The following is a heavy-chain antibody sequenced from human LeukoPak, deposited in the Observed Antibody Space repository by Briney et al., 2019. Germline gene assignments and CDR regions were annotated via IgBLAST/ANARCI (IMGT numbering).Heavy chain of an antibody. V-gene: IGHV3-23*01. CDR3: AKSTYSFSPFDI. J-gene: IGHJ3*02. D-gene: IGHD5-18*01. CDR2: ISGSGGST. CDR1: GFSFSSYW. Sequence: PGGSLRLSCAASGFSFSSYWMHWVRQAPGKGLEWVSAISGSGGSTYYADSVKGRFTISRDNSKNTLYLQMNSLRAEDTAVYYCAKSTYSFSPFDIWGQGTMVTVSS.